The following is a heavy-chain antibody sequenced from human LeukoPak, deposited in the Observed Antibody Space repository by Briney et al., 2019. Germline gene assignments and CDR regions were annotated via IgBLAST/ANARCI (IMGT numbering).Heavy chain of an antibody. CDR2: ISGSGGST. J-gene: IGHJ4*02. V-gene: IGHV3-23*01. CDR1: GFTFSSYA. Sequence: GGSLRLSCAASGFTFSSYAMSWVRQAPGKGLEWVSAISGSGGSTYYADSVKGRFTISRDNSKNTLYLQMNSLRAEDTAVYYCAKDSSTYYDFWSGRAFDYWGQGTLVTVSS. D-gene: IGHD3-3*01. CDR3: AKDSSTYYDFWSGRAFDY.